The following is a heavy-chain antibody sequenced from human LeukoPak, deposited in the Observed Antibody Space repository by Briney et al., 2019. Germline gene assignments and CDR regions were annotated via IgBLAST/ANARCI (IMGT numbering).Heavy chain of an antibody. J-gene: IGHJ4*02. V-gene: IGHV3-7*01. D-gene: IGHD5-24*01. CDR1: GFTFSSYW. CDR3: ARALGWLPENY. Sequence: PGGSLRLSCAASGFTFSSYWMSWVRQAPGKGLEWVANIKQDGSEKDYVDSVKGRFTISRDDAKNSLYLQMNSLRAEDTAVYYCARALGWLPENYWGQGTLVTVSS. CDR2: IKQDGSEK.